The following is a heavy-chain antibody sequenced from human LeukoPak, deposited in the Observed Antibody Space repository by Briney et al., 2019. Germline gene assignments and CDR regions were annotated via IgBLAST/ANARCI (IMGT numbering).Heavy chain of an antibody. D-gene: IGHD4-23*01. V-gene: IGHV4-61*02. Sequence: KFSQTLSLTCTVSGGSISSSSYYWSWIRQPAGKGLEWIGRIYTGGSINYNPSLKSRVTISVDTSKNQFSLKLSSVTAADTAVYYCARGVTVVNFDFWGQGTLVTVSS. CDR3: ARGVTVVNFDF. CDR2: IYTGGSI. J-gene: IGHJ4*02. CDR1: GGSISSSSYY.